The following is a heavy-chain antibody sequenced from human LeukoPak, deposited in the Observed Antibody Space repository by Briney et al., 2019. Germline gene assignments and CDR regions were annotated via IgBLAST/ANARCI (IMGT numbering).Heavy chain of an antibody. V-gene: IGHV4-61*02. CDR1: CDSISSGDYY. D-gene: IGHD3-10*01. Sequence: PSQTLSLTCTVSCDSISSGDYYWSWIRQPAGKGLGWIGRIPSSGGTNYNPSLKSRVTISVDTSNNQFYLKLSTVTAADTAVYYWARDRFGLGIDYCGQGTLVTASS. CDR3: ARDRFGLGIDY. CDR2: IPSSGGT. J-gene: IGHJ4*02.